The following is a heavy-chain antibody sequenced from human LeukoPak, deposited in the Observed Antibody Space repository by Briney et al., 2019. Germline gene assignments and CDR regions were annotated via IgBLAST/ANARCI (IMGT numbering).Heavy chain of an antibody. V-gene: IGHV4-34*01. CDR2: INHSGST. CDR1: GGSFSGYY. Sequence: SETLSLTCAVYGGSFSGYYWGWIRQPPGKGLEWIGEINHSGSTNYNPSLKSRVTISVDTSKNQFSLKLSSVTTADTAVYYCARAQATVTRGPFDYWGQGTLVTVSS. J-gene: IGHJ4*02. D-gene: IGHD4-17*01. CDR3: ARAQATVTRGPFDY.